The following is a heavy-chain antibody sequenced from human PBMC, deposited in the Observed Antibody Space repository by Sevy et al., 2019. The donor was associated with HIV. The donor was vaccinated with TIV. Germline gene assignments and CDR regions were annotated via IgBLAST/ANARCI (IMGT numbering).Heavy chain of an antibody. J-gene: IGHJ4*02. D-gene: IGHD3-10*01. V-gene: IGHV3-23*01. Sequence: GGSLRLSCAASGFTFSSYAMSWVRQAPGKGLEWVSAISGSGGSTYYADSVKGRFTISRDNSKKTLYLHMSSLRAEDTAVYYCAKDLYITLVQGVSNHWGQGPLVTVSS. CDR3: AKDLYITLVQGVSNH. CDR1: GFTFSSYA. CDR2: ISGSGGST.